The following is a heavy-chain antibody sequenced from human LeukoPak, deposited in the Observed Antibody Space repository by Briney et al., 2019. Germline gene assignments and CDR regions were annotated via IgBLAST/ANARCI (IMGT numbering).Heavy chain of an antibody. CDR2: IYYSGST. CDR1: DGSISSYY. V-gene: IGHV4-59*01. CDR3: TRLRNLWGVDY. Sequence: SETLSLTCTVSDGSISSYYWSWIRQPPGKGLEWIGCIYYSGSTNYNPSLKSRVTISVDTSKNQFSLKLSSVTAADTAVYFCTRLRNLWGVDYWGQGTLVTVSS. D-gene: IGHD3-16*01. J-gene: IGHJ4*02.